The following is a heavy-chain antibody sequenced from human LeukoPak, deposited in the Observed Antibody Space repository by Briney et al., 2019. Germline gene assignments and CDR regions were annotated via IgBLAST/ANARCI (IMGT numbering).Heavy chain of an antibody. V-gene: IGHV3-48*01. CDR1: GFTFSSYS. CDR3: ARVTTYYYDSSGYYGIDY. CDR2: ISSSSSTI. Sequence: GGSLRLSCAASGFTFSSYSMNWVRQAPGKGLEWVSYISSSSSTIYYADSVKGRFTISRDNAKNSLYLQMNSLRAEDTAVYYCARVTTYYYDSSGYYGIDYWGQGTLVTVSS. D-gene: IGHD3-22*01. J-gene: IGHJ4*02.